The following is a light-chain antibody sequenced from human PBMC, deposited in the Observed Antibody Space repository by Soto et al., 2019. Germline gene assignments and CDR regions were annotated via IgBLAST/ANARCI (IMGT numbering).Light chain of an antibody. J-gene: IGLJ2*01. CDR2: GNS. CDR3: QSYASSLSGLV. V-gene: IGLV1-40*01. CDR1: SSNIGAGYD. Sequence: QSVLAQPPSVSGAPGQRVTISCTGSSSNIGAGYDVHWYQQLPGTAPKLLIYGNSNRPSGVPDRFSGSKSGTSASLAITGLQAEDEAEYYCQSYASSLSGLVFGGGTKLTVL.